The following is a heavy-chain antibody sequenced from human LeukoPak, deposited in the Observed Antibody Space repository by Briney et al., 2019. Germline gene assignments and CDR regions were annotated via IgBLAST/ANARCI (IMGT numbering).Heavy chain of an antibody. J-gene: IGHJ4*02. CDR2: INWSGRST. V-gene: IGHV3-20*04. Sequence: PGGSLRLSCTASGFNFEDYDMTWVRQVPGKGLEWVSGINWSGRSTGYADSVKGRFTISRDNAKNSLYLQMNSLRDEDTAVYYCARDLCSSTSCYGDYWGQGTLVTVSS. D-gene: IGHD2-2*01. CDR1: GFNFEDYD. CDR3: ARDLCSSTSCYGDY.